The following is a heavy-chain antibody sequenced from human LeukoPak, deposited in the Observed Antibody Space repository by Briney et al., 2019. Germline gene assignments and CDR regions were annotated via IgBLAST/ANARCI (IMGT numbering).Heavy chain of an antibody. CDR3: ASDPATMVRGVITGHYYYYMDV. CDR2: IIPIFGTA. CDR1: GGTFSSYA. J-gene: IGHJ6*03. V-gene: IGHV1-69*13. Sequence: ASVKVSCKASGGTFSSYAISWVRQAPGQGLEWMGGIIPIFGTANYAQKFQGRVTITADESTSTAYMELSSLRSEDTAVYYCASDPATMVRGVITGHYYYYMDVWGKGTTVTISS. D-gene: IGHD3-10*01.